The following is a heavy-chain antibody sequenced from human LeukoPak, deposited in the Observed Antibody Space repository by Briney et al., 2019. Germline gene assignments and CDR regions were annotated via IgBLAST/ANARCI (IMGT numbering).Heavy chain of an antibody. V-gene: IGHV4-30-2*01. D-gene: IGHD3-22*01. CDR2: IYHSGST. CDR3: ARGGYYYDSSGYLSPHFDY. CDR1: GGSISSGGYY. Sequence: NPSETLSLTCTVSGGSISSGGYYWSWIRQPPGKGLEWIGYIYHSGSTYYNPSLKSRVTISVDRSKNQFSLKLSSVTAADTAVYYCARGGYYYDSSGYLSPHFDYWGQGTLVTVSS. J-gene: IGHJ4*02.